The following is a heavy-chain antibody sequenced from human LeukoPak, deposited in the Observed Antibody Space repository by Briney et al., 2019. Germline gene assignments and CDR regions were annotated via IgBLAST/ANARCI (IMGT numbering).Heavy chain of an antibody. D-gene: IGHD2-2*01. CDR3: ARDGDIVVVPAALFNWFDP. V-gene: IGHV1-18*01. Sequence: ASVKVSCKASGYTFTSYGISWVRQAPGQGLEWMGWISAYNSNTNYAQKLQGRVTMTTDTSTSTAYMELRSLRSDDTAVYYCARDGDIVVVPAALFNWFDPWGQGTLVTVSS. CDR1: GYTFTSYG. J-gene: IGHJ5*02. CDR2: ISAYNSNT.